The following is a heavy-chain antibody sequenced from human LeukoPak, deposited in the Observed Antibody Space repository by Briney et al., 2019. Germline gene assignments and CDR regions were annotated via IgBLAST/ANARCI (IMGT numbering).Heavy chain of an antibody. J-gene: IGHJ5*02. CDR3: ARGRTSRDFWSGYRNWFDP. CDR1: GGSISSGDYY. V-gene: IGHV4-30-4*01. D-gene: IGHD3-3*01. Sequence: SETLSLTCTVSGGSISSGDYYWSWIRQPPGKGLEWIGYIYYSGSTYYNPSLKSRVTISVDTSKNQFSLKLSSVTAADTAVYYCARGRTSRDFWSGYRNWFDPWGQGTLVTVSS. CDR2: IYYSGST.